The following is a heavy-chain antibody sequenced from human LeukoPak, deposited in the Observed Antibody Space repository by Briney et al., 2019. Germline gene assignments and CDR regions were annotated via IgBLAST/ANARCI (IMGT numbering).Heavy chain of an antibody. CDR3: ASRKLGNDY. V-gene: IGHV4-39*07. Sequence: SETLSLTCTVSGGSISSSSYYWGWIRQPPGKGLEWIGSIYHSGSTYYNPSLKSRVTISVDTSKNQFSLNLSSVTAADTAVYYCASRKLGNDYWGQGTLVTVSS. J-gene: IGHJ4*02. CDR2: IYHSGST. D-gene: IGHD7-27*01. CDR1: GGSISSSSYY.